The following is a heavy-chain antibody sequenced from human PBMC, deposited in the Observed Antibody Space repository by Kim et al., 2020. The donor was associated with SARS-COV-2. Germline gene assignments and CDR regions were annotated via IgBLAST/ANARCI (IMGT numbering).Heavy chain of an antibody. Sequence: GGSLRLYCGGSGFTFRGHDMNWVRQAPGKGLEWVSFIGGYDGTTNYADSVKGRFTVSRDNSRNTMYLQMSSLRAEDTAVYYCFRGGGDYWGQGTLVTVSS. CDR1: GFTFRGHD. CDR2: IGGYDGTT. V-gene: IGHV3-23*01. J-gene: IGHJ4*02. CDR3: FRGGGDY.